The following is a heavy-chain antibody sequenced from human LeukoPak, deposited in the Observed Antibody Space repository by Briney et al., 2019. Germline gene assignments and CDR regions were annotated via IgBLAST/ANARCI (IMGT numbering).Heavy chain of an antibody. CDR2: ISYDGGST. Sequence: PGGSLRLSCSASGFTFSSYAMHWVRQAPGKGLECVAVISYDGGSTYYADSVKGRFTISRDNSKNTLYLQMNSLRAEDTAVYYSARDAFGDSTGYLINWGQRTLLTVSS. D-gene: IGHD3-22*01. CDR3: ARDAFGDSTGYLIN. J-gene: IGHJ4*02. CDR1: GFTFSSYA. V-gene: IGHV3-30-3*01.